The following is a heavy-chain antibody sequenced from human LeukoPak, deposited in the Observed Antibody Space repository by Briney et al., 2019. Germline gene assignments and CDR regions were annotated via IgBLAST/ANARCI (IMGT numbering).Heavy chain of an antibody. D-gene: IGHD2-2*01. CDR3: ARGVPAAYRLGNYCYMDV. J-gene: IGHJ6*03. Sequence: GGSLTLSCAASGFTFRTYGFHWVRQAPGGGLEWVSVIWYDGRSEYNAGSVKDRFTISRDNSENTLYLQMNSLRAEDTAVYYCARGVPAAYRLGNYCYMDVWGKGTTVSVSS. V-gene: IGHV3-33*01. CDR1: GFTFRTYG. CDR2: IWYDGRSE.